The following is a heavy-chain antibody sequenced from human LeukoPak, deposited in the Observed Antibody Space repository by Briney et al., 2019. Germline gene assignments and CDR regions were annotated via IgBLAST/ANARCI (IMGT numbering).Heavy chain of an antibody. CDR2: ISYDGSNK. V-gene: IGHV3-33*05. Sequence: PGGSLRLSCAASGFTFSSYGMHWVRQAPGKGLEWVAVISYDGSNKYYADSVKGRFTISRDNSKNTLFLQMNSLSAEDTAVYYCARSLRVRGVPDYMDVWGKGTTVTISS. CDR3: ARSLRVRGVPDYMDV. J-gene: IGHJ6*03. D-gene: IGHD3-10*01. CDR1: GFTFSSYG.